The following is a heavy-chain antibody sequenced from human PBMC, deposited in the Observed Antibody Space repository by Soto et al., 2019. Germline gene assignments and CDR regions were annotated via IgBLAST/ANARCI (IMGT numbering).Heavy chain of an antibody. D-gene: IGHD5-12*01. CDR3: ARYLRYSGYDGGFDY. V-gene: IGHV4-61*08. J-gene: IGHJ4*02. CDR2: IYYSGST. Sequence: SETLSLTCTVSGGSISSGGYSWSWIRQPPGKGLEWIGYIYYSGSTNYNPSLKSRVTISVDTSKNQFSLKLSSVTAADTAVYYCARYLRYSGYDGGFDYWGQGTLVTVSS. CDR1: GGSISSGGYS.